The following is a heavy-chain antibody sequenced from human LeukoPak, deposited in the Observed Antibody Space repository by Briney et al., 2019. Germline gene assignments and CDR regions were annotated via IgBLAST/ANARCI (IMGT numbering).Heavy chain of an antibody. CDR3: ARDNYDFWSGYFYGMDV. CDR1: GGSISSYY. D-gene: IGHD3-3*01. J-gene: IGHJ6*02. V-gene: IGHV4-59*01. CDR2: IYCSGST. Sequence: PSETLSLTCTVSGGSISSYYWSWIRQPPGKGLEWIGYIYCSGSTNYNPSLKSRVTISVDTSKNQFSLKLSSVTAADTAVYYCARDNYDFWSGYFYGMDVWGQGTTVTVSS.